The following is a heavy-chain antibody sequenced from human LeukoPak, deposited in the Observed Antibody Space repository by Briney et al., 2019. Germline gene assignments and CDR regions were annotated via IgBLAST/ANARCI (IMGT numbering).Heavy chain of an antibody. CDR2: ISYDGSNK. V-gene: IGHV3-30-3*01. J-gene: IGHJ4*02. CDR3: AREGPLEPMVTGSGFDY. D-gene: IGHD5-18*01. CDR1: GFTFSSYA. Sequence: PGGSLRLSCAASGFTFSSYAMHWVRQAPGKGLEWVAVISYDGSNKYYADSAKGRFTISRDNSKNTLYLQMNSLRAEDTAVYYCAREGPLEPMVTGSGFDYWGQGTLVTVSS.